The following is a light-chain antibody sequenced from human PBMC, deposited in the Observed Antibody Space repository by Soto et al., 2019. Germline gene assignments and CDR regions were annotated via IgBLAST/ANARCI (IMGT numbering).Light chain of an antibody. J-gene: IGLJ1*01. CDR1: SGHSSYA. CDR3: QTWGTGIQV. Sequence: QPVLTQSPSASASLGASVKLTCTLSSGHSSYAIAWHQQQPEKGPRYLMKLNSDGSHSKGDGIPDRFSGSRSGAERYLTISSLQSEDEADYYCQTWGTGIQVFGTGTKLTVL. CDR2: LNSDGSH. V-gene: IGLV4-69*01.